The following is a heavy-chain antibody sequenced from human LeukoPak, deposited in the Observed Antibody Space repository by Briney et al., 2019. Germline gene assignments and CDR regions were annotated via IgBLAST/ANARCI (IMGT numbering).Heavy chain of an antibody. CDR1: GFTFSSSTFGSYT. D-gene: IGHD4-11*01. Sequence: GGSLRLSCATSGFTFSSSTFGSYTMTWVRQAPGKGLEWVSSISSTGTYLYYTDSVKGRFTISRDIANSLLYLQMTSLRADDTAVYYCARDLDYSTGFDYWGQGTLVTVSS. J-gene: IGHJ4*02. V-gene: IGHV3-21*01. CDR2: ISSTGTYL. CDR3: ARDLDYSTGFDY.